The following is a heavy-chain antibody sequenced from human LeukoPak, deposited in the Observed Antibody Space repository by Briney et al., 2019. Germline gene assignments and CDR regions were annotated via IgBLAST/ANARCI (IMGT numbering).Heavy chain of an antibody. CDR3: ARGLTRYFDWLRLENWFDP. J-gene: IGHJ5*02. V-gene: IGHV3-11*01. D-gene: IGHD3-9*01. CDR1: GFTFSDYY. Sequence: PGGSLRLSCAASGFTFSDYYMSWIRQAPGKGLEWVSYISSSGSTTYYADSVKGRFTISRDNAKNSLYLQMNSLRAEDTAVYYCARGLTRYFDWLRLENWFDPWGQGTLVTVSS. CDR2: ISSSGSTT.